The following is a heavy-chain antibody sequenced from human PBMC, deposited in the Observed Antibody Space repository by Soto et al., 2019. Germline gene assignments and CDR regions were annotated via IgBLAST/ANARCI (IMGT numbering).Heavy chain of an antibody. CDR2: LIPIFGTA. D-gene: IGHD6-6*01. J-gene: IGHJ6*02. Sequence: QVQLVQSGAEVKKPGSSVKVSCKASGGTFSSYAISWVRQAPGPGLEWMGGLIPIFGTANYAQKFQGRVTITADESTSTAYRELSSLRSEDTAVYYCARDLHSSSSGIFSHYYGMDVWGPGPTVTVSS. CDR1: GGTFSSYA. V-gene: IGHV1-69*01. CDR3: ARDLHSSSSGIFSHYYGMDV.